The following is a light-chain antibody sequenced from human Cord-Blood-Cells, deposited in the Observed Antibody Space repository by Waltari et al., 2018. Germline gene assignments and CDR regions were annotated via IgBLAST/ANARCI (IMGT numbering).Light chain of an antibody. V-gene: IGLV2-14*01. CDR1: RSDGGGYNY. Sequence: QSALTQPASVSGSPGQSITISCTGTRSDGGGYNYVSLYQQHPGKAPKLMIYDVSNRPSGVSNRFAGSKSGNTASLTISGLQAEDEADYYCSSYTSSSTLEVFGGGTKLTVL. CDR2: DVS. CDR3: SSYTSSSTLEV. J-gene: IGLJ3*02.